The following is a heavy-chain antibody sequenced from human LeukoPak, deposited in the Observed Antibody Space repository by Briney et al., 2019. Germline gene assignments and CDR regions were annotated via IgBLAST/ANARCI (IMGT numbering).Heavy chain of an antibody. CDR3: ARDPSLYCATTSCYDLDY. Sequence: QSGGSLTLSCAASGFTFSTYSMNWVRQATGKGLEWVSYISSGSGIIHHADPVKGRITISRDNTKNSLYLQMDSLRAEDTAVYYCARDPSLYCATTSCYDLDYWGQGTLVTVSS. V-gene: IGHV3-48*04. CDR2: ISSGSGII. CDR1: GFTFSTYS. D-gene: IGHD2-2*01. J-gene: IGHJ4*02.